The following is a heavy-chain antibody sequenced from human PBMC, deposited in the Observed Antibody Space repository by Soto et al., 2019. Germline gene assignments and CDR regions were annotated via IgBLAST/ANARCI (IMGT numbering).Heavy chain of an antibody. D-gene: IGHD3-3*01. CDR1: DGSISSGAYY. Sequence: QVQLQESGPGMVKPSETLSLTCTVSDGSISSGAYYWSWIRQPPGKGLEWIGYMHKSGSAYYNPSLKGRPTISIDTSLNQFSLKVNSMTAADTAVYYCARTRYYDFWRIDYWGQGTLVTVSS. CDR3: ARTRYYDFWRIDY. J-gene: IGHJ4*02. V-gene: IGHV4-30-4*01. CDR2: MHKSGSA.